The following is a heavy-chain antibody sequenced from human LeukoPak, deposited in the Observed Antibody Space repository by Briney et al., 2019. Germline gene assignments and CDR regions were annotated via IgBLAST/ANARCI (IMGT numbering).Heavy chain of an antibody. Sequence: GGSLRLSCAASGFTFSSYSMNWVRQAPGKGLEWVSSISSSSSYTYYADSVKGRFTISRDNAKNSLYLQMNSLRAEDTAVYYCAREWDYYGSGSYIDYWGQGTLVTVSS. CDR1: GFTFSSYS. CDR3: AREWDYYGSGSYIDY. V-gene: IGHV3-21*01. J-gene: IGHJ4*02. D-gene: IGHD3-10*01. CDR2: ISSSSSYT.